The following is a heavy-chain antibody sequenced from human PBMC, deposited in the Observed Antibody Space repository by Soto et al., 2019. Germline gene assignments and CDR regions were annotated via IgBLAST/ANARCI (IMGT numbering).Heavy chain of an antibody. J-gene: IGHJ4*02. V-gene: IGHV1-69*06. CDR2: IIPIFGTA. D-gene: IGHD3-22*01. CDR1: GGTFSSYA. Sequence: GASVKVSCKASGGTFSSYAISWVRQAPGQGLEWMGGIIPIFGTANYAQKFQGRVTITADKSTSTAYMELSSLRSEDTAVYYCAREYRHYYDGFYYFDYWGQATMGTVS. CDR3: AREYRHYYDGFYYFDY.